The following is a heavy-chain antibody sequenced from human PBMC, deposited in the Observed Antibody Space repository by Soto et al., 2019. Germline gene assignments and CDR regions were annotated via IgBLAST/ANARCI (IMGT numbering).Heavy chain of an antibody. CDR3: AKPAYGSGSYSWFDP. CDR2: ISGSGGST. V-gene: IGHV3-23*01. CDR1: GFTFSSYA. D-gene: IGHD3-10*01. Sequence: EVQLLESGGGLVQPGGSLRLSCAASGFTFSSYAMSWVRQAPGKGLEWVSAISGSGGSTYYADSVKGRFTISRDNSKNTLNRQMKSLRAEDTAVYYCAKPAYGSGSYSWFDPWGQGTLVTVSS. J-gene: IGHJ5*02.